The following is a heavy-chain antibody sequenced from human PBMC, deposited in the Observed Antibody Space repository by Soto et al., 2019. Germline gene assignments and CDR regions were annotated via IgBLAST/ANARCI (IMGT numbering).Heavy chain of an antibody. CDR1: GGSISSYY. CDR2: IYTSGST. J-gene: IGHJ4*02. V-gene: IGHV4-4*07. Sequence: QVQLQESGPGLVKPSETLSLTCTVSGGSISSYYWSWIRQPAGKGLELIGRIYTSGSTNYNPSRKSRVTMSVDTSKSQFSLKLSSVTAADTAVYYCARDGQGDYYYSSGYYPTYYFEYWGQGTLVTVSS. D-gene: IGHD3-22*01. CDR3: ARDGQGDYYYSSGYYPTYYFEY.